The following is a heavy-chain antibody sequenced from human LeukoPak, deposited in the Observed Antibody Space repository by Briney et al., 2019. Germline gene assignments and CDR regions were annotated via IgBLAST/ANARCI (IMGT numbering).Heavy chain of an antibody. J-gene: IGHJ3*02. Sequence: GGSLRLSCAASGFTFSSYEMNWVRQAPGKGLEWVSYISSSGSTTYYADSVKGRFTISRDSSKNTLYLQMNSLRAEDTAIYYCAKGVSGYYYADDAFDIWGQGTMVTVSS. D-gene: IGHD3-22*01. CDR2: ISSSGSTT. V-gene: IGHV3-48*03. CDR1: GFTFSSYE. CDR3: AKGVSGYYYADDAFDI.